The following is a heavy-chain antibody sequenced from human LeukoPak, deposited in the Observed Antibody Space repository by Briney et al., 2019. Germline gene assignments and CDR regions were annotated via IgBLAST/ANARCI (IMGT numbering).Heavy chain of an antibody. CDR3: ARDRGYDSSGYSYAYFDY. Sequence: KPGGSLRLSCAASGFTFSDYYMSWIRQAPGKGLEWVSCISSSGSTIYYADSVKGRFTISRDNAKNSLYLQINSLRAEDTAVYYCARDRGYDSSGYSYAYFDYWGQGTLVTVSS. J-gene: IGHJ4*02. CDR2: ISSSGSTI. V-gene: IGHV3-11*04. CDR1: GFTFSDYY. D-gene: IGHD3-22*01.